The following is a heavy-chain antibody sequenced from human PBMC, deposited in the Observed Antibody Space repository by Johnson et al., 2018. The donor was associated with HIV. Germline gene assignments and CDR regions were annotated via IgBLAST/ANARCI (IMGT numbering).Heavy chain of an antibody. CDR3: AKSYRDRSTLGAFDI. CDR1: GFTFDDYD. CDR2: IKQDGSEK. Sequence: VQLVESGGGVVRPGGSLRLSCAASGFTFDDYDMSWVRQAPGKGLEWVANIKQDGSEKYYVDSVKGRFTISRDNSKNTLYLQMNSLRAEDTAVYYCAKSYRDRSTLGAFDIWGQGTRVTVSS. V-gene: IGHV3-7*01. J-gene: IGHJ3*02. D-gene: IGHD2-21*01.